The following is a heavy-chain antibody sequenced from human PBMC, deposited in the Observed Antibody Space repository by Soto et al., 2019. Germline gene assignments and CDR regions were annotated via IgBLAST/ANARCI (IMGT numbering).Heavy chain of an antibody. Sequence: QITLKESGPSLIKPTQTLALTCTFSGFSFNTRGVGVAWIRQPPGKTLEWLAVIYWDNDRRDRPSLTDRLSITKEMSTKQVVLTMTNVDPVDTGTYYCAHLVPGPLSFAYWGQGALVTVSS. CDR2: IYWDNDR. CDR3: AHLVPGPLSFAY. J-gene: IGHJ4*02. V-gene: IGHV2-5*02. CDR1: GFSFNTRGVG. D-gene: IGHD6-19*01.